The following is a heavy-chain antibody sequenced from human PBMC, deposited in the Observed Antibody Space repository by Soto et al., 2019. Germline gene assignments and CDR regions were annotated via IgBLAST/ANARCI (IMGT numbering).Heavy chain of an antibody. V-gene: IGHV1-8*01. CDR1: GHTFTSYD. D-gene: IGHD6-13*01. Sequence: ASVKVSCKASGHTFTSYDINWVRQATGQGREWMGWMNPNSGNTGYAQKFQGRVTMTRNTSISTAYMELSSLRSEDTAVYYCARCGGDSSSWSHVHDYYYGMDGLGQGTTGTVSS. J-gene: IGHJ6*02. CDR2: MNPNSGNT. CDR3: ARCGGDSSSWSHVHDYYYGMDG.